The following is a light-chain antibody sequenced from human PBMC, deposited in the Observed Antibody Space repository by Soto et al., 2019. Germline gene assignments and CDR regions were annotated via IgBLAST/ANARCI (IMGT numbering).Light chain of an antibody. J-gene: IGLJ3*02. Sequence: QSVLTQPASVSGSPGQSITISCTGTSSDVGGYNYVSWHQQHPGKAPKLMIYEVSNRPSGVSNRFSGSKSGNTASLTISGLQAEDEADYYCSSYTSSSTRVFGGGTKVTVL. CDR1: SSDVGGYNY. V-gene: IGLV2-14*01. CDR3: SSYTSSSTRV. CDR2: EVS.